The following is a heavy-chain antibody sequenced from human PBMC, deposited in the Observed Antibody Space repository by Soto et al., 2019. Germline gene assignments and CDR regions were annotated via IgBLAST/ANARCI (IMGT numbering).Heavy chain of an antibody. CDR3: ARHQASSDFWSGYPETHNNCFDP. CDR1: AGSISSSSYY. V-gene: IGHV4-39*01. CDR2: IYHSGST. J-gene: IGHJ5*02. Sequence: SETLSLTCTLSAGSISSSSYYCGWIRQPPWNGLEWIGSIYHSGSTYYSSSPRSPVTIWVDTSKNRFSLTLSSVTAADTPVYYCARHQASSDFWSGYPETHNNCFDPWGQGTMVTVSS. D-gene: IGHD3-3*01.